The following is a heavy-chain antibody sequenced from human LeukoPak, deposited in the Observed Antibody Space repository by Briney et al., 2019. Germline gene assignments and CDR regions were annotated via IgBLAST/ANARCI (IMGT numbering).Heavy chain of an antibody. V-gene: IGHV1-69*05. CDR3: ARPAYYDTSYYYDH. Sequence: SVKVSCKASGGSFRNSAISWIRQAPGQGLDWVGGIIPLFGSSKYSQKFQGRVTISTDESTGTTYMELTSLTSEDTAVYYCARPAYYDTSYYYDHWGQGALITVSS. CDR1: GGSFRNSA. CDR2: IIPLFGSS. D-gene: IGHD3-22*01. J-gene: IGHJ5*02.